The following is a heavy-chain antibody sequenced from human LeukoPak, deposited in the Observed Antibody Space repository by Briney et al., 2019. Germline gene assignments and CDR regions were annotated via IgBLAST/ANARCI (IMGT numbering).Heavy chain of an antibody. CDR3: AKEEGHYYGSGKLNWFDP. D-gene: IGHD3-10*01. CDR2: ISGTSVT. J-gene: IGHJ5*02. CDR1: GFTFNSYA. V-gene: IGHV3-23*01. Sequence: GGSLRLSCAASGFTFNSYAMSWVRQTPAKGLEWVWSISGTSVTSYVESVEGRFTISRDNSKNTLYLQMNSLRAEDTAVYYCAKEEGHYYGSGKLNWFDPWGQGTLVTVSS.